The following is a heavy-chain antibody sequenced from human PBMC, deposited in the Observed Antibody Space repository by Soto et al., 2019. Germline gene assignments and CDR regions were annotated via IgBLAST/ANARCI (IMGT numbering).Heavy chain of an antibody. CDR1: GFTFSSYG. Sequence: QVQLVESGGGVVQPGRSLRLSCAAYGFTFSSYGMHWVRQAPGKGLEWVAVIWYDGSNKYYADSVKGRFTISRDNSKNTLYRQMNSLRAEDTAVYYCARDLRFADPTFDYWGQGTLVTVSS. CDR3: ARDLRFADPTFDY. CDR2: IWYDGSNK. J-gene: IGHJ4*02. V-gene: IGHV3-33*01. D-gene: IGHD3-16*01.